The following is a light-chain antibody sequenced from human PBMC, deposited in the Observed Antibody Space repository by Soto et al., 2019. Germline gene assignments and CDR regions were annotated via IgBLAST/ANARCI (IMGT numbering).Light chain of an antibody. Sequence: QSALTQPPSVSGSPGQSVTISCTGTSTDFVSYNRVSWYQQPPGTAPKLIIYEASNRPSGVPDRFSGSKSGNTASLTISGLQAADEADYYCSLYTGDKSHVLFGGGTQLTVL. J-gene: IGLJ2*01. V-gene: IGLV2-18*01. CDR2: EAS. CDR1: STDFVSYNR. CDR3: SLYTGDKSHVL.